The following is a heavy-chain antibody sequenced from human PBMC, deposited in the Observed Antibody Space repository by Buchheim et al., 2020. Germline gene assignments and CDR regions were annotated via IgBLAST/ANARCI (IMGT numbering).Heavy chain of an antibody. J-gene: IGHJ4*02. V-gene: IGHV3-23*01. CDR3: AKDADSEFLRLFDY. CDR1: GFTFSSYA. D-gene: IGHD3-3*01. CDR2: ISSSGGST. Sequence: VQLLESGGSLVQPGESLGLSCTASGFTFSSYAMSWVRRAPGKGLEWVSGISSSGGSTYYADSVQGRFTISSDNSKNTLYPQMNSLRVGDTAVYYCAKDADSEFLRLFDYWGQGTL.